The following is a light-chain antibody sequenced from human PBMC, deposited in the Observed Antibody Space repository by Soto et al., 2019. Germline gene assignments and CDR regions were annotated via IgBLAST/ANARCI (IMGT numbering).Light chain of an antibody. CDR1: QSVSSN. CDR3: QQYNNWPSFT. V-gene: IGKV3-15*01. Sequence: EIVMTQSPATLSVSPGERATLSCRASQSVSSNLAWYQQKPGQAPRVLIYGASTRATGIPARCSGSGSGTEFTLTISSLQSEDFAVYYCQQYNNWPSFTFGPGTKVDIK. J-gene: IGKJ3*01. CDR2: GAS.